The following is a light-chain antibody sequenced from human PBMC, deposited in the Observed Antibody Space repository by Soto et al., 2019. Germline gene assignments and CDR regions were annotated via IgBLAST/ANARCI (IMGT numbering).Light chain of an antibody. J-gene: IGLJ2*01. CDR2: EVS. Sequence: QSALTQPPSASGSPGQSVTISCTGTSSDIGGYNYVSWYQQHPGKAPKLIIYEVSKRPSGISSRFSGSKSGNTASLTISGLQAEDEADYYCASYTSSSTSVIFGRGTKVTV. CDR1: SSDIGGYNY. V-gene: IGLV2-14*01. CDR3: ASYTSSSTSVI.